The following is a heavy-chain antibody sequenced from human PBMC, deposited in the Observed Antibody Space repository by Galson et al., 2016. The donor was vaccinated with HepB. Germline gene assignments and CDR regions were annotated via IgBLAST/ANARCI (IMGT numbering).Heavy chain of an antibody. V-gene: IGHV3-30*04. CDR3: VRGTSGWVGMDV. D-gene: IGHD6-19*01. CDR2: ISHDGTTQ. CDR1: GFTCSNYA. Sequence: SLRLSCATSGFTCSNYAMHWVRQAPGKGLDWVAIISHDGTTQYYADAVEGRCTISRDNSKNTVYLQMTSVRAEDTAVYYCVRGTSGWVGMDVWGQGTTVTVSS. J-gene: IGHJ6*02.